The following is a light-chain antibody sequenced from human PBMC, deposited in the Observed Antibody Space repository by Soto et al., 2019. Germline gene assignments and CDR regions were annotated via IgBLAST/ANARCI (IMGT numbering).Light chain of an antibody. Sequence: EIVLTQSPGTLSLSPGERATLSCRASQTVGNNYLAWYQQKPGQTPRLLIHVASNRATGIPDRISGSGSGTDFTLFISRLEPEDFAVYYCQQYASSPLTFGGGTKVEIK. CDR1: QTVGNNY. CDR2: VAS. V-gene: IGKV3-20*01. J-gene: IGKJ4*01. CDR3: QQYASSPLT.